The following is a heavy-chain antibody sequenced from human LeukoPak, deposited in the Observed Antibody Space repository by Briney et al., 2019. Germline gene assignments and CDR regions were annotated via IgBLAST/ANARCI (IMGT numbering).Heavy chain of an antibody. J-gene: IGHJ6*03. CDR3: ATRGHKVGATGYYYYYYMDV. CDR1: GFTFSSYA. Sequence: GGSLRLSCAASGFTFSSYAMSWVRQAPGKVLEWVSAISGSGGSTYYADSVKGRFTISRDNSKNTLYLQMNSLRAEDTAVYYCATRGHKVGATGYYYYYYMDVWGKGTTVTVSS. CDR2: ISGSGGST. D-gene: IGHD1-26*01. V-gene: IGHV3-23*01.